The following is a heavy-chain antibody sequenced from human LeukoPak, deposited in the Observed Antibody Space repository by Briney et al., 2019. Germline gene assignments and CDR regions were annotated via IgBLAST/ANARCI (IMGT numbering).Heavy chain of an antibody. J-gene: IGHJ4*02. V-gene: IGHV1-2*02. CDR1: GYTFTGYY. CDR2: INPNSGGT. Sequence: GASVKVSCKASGYTFTGYYLHWLRQAPGQGLEWMGWINPNSGGTNYAQKFQGRVTMTRDTSISTAYMELSRLRSDDTAVYYCARVDVGATFDYWGQGTLVTVSS. D-gene: IGHD1-26*01. CDR3: ARVDVGATFDY.